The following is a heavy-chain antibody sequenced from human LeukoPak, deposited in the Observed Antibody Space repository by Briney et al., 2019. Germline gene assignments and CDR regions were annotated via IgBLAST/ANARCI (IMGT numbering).Heavy chain of an antibody. CDR1: GFTFSSYW. Sequence: GGSLRLSCAASGFTFSSYWMSWVRQAPGKGLEWVANIKQDGSEKYYVDSVKGRSTISRDNAKNSLYLQMNSLRAEDTAVYYCASTPRIAVAGRLDYWGQGTLVTVSS. V-gene: IGHV3-7*01. J-gene: IGHJ4*02. CDR2: IKQDGSEK. D-gene: IGHD6-19*01. CDR3: ASTPRIAVAGRLDY.